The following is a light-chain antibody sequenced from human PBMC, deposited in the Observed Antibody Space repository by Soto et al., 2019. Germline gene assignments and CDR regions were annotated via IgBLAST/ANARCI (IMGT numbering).Light chain of an antibody. Sequence: QSALTQPRSVSGSPGQSVIISCTGTNSDVGSYNYVSRYQQHPGKAPKLIIYDVSKRPSGVPDRFSGSKSGNTASLTISGLQADAEADYYCCSYAGSSLYVLGTGTKVTVL. J-gene: IGLJ1*01. V-gene: IGLV2-11*01. CDR1: NSDVGSYNY. CDR2: DVS. CDR3: CSYAGSSLYV.